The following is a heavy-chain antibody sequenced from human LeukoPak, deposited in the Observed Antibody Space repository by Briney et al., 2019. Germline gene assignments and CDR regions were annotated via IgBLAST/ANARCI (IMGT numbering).Heavy chain of an antibody. Sequence: SVKVSCKASGYTFTSYGISWVRQAPGQGLEWMGGIIPIFGTANYAQKFQGRVTITADESTSTAYMELSSLRSEDTAVYYCARDARTYYYDSSGYYHFDYWGQGTLVTVSS. CDR2: IIPIFGTA. CDR3: ARDARTYYYDSSGYYHFDY. V-gene: IGHV1-69*13. CDR1: GYTFTSYG. J-gene: IGHJ4*02. D-gene: IGHD3-22*01.